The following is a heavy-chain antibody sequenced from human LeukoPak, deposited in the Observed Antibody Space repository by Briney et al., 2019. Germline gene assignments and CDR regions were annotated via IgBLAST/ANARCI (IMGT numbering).Heavy chain of an antibody. D-gene: IGHD1-26*01. J-gene: IGHJ4*02. CDR1: GFTFSAYW. V-gene: IGHV3-7*01. Sequence: GGSLRLSCAASGFTFSAYWMTWVRQAPGKGLEWVANIKQDGNEKYYVDSVKGRFAISRDNAKSSLFLQLAGLRAEDTAVYYCARGRDSGRYFDYWGQGTLVTVSS. CDR2: IKQDGNEK. CDR3: ARGRDSGRYFDY.